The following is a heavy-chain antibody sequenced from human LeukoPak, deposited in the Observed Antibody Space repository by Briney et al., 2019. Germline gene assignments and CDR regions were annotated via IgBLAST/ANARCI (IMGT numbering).Heavy chain of an antibody. Sequence: SETLSLTCTVSGDSITSGSNYYWAWIRQPPGKGLEWIGSFFYTGSTYYNPSLKSRVTVSVDTSKNQFSPKVGSVTAADTAVYYCARRAITYSSTWYTGAFDPWGQGTLVTVSS. D-gene: IGHD6-13*01. J-gene: IGHJ5*02. V-gene: IGHV4-39*01. CDR1: GDSITSGSNYY. CDR3: ARRAITYSSTWYTGAFDP. CDR2: FFYTGST.